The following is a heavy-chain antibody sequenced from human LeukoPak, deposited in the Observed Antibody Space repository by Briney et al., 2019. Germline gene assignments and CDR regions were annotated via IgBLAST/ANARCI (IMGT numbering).Heavy chain of an antibody. J-gene: IGHJ4*02. CDR2: TSYSEGT. Sequence: SETLSLTCTVSGGSVSRGGYYWNWIRQHPGKGPEWIGFTSYSEGTYYNPSLMSRITISVDRSQNQFSLKMRDVTAADTAVYFCATADWESFYFDSWGQGALVAVSS. CDR1: GGSVSRGGYY. CDR3: ATADWESFYFDS. D-gene: IGHD1-26*01. V-gene: IGHV4-31*03.